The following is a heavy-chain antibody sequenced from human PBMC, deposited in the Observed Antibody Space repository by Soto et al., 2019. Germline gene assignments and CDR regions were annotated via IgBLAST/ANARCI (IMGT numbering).Heavy chain of an antibody. D-gene: IGHD3-3*01. V-gene: IGHV4-4*07. CDR3: ARGGHDFWSGPFDY. CDR1: GGSISTYY. CDR2: IDSSGST. J-gene: IGHJ4*02. Sequence: QGQLQESGPGLVKPSETLSLTCSVSGGSISTYYCNWIRQPAGKGLEWIGRIDSSGSTNYSPSLKSRATVSVDTSKNQLSLKLTSVTAADTAVYYCARGGHDFWSGPFDYWGQGPLATVSS.